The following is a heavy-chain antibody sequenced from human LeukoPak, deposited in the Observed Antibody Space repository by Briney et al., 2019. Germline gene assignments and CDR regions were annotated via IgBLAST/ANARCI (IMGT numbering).Heavy chain of an antibody. D-gene: IGHD2-2*01. CDR1: GFTFSSYA. V-gene: IGHV3-30-3*01. CDR2: ISYDGSNK. CDR3: ARDLRVWNCSSTSCPMDV. J-gene: IGHJ6*02. Sequence: GGSLRLSCAASGFTFSSYAMHWVRRAPGKGLEWVAVISYDGSNKYYADSVKGRFTISRDNSKNTLYLQMNSLRAEDTAVYYCARDLRVWNCSSTSCPMDVWGQGTTVTVSS.